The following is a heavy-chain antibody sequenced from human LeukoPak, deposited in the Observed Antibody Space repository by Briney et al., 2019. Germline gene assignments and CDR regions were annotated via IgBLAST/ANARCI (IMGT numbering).Heavy chain of an antibody. D-gene: IGHD3-16*01. CDR2: INPSTGGT. CDR3: ATLGEDKTDTPFDY. Sequence: ASVKVSCKTSGYTFIDYYVHWIRQAPGQGLEWMGRINPSTGGTDFAQKFQGKVSMTRDTSISTAYMELSRLGSDGTAVYYCATLGEDKTDTPFDYWGQGTLVTVSS. J-gene: IGHJ4*02. V-gene: IGHV1-2*06. CDR1: GYTFIDYY.